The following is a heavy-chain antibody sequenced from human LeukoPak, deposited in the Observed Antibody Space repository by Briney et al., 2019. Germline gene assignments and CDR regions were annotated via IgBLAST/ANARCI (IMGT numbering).Heavy chain of an antibody. V-gene: IGHV4-59*08. CDR3: AGPFTTKFDY. CDR2: IYYSGST. D-gene: IGHD1-14*01. J-gene: IGHJ4*02. CDR1: GGSISSYY. Sequence: SETLSLTCTVSGGSISSYYWSWIRQPPGKGLEWIGCIYYSGSTNYNPSLKSRVTISVDTSKNQFSLKLSSVTAADTAVYYCAGPFTTKFDYWGQGTLVTVSS.